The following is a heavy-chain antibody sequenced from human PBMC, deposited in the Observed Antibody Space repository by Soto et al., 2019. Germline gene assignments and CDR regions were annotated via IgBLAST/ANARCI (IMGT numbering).Heavy chain of an antibody. CDR1: GGTLSSYA. CDR3: AAPTRRYSSGWYGVGSSNYYYYYGMDV. Sequence: SVKVACKASGGTLSSYAISWERQAPGQELEWMEGIIPIFGTANYAQTVQCRVTITADESTRTACMELSSLRSEDTAVYYGAAPTRRYSSGWYGVGSSNYYYYYGMDVWGQGTTVTVSS. J-gene: IGHJ6*02. V-gene: IGHV1-69*13. D-gene: IGHD6-19*01. CDR2: IIPIFGTA.